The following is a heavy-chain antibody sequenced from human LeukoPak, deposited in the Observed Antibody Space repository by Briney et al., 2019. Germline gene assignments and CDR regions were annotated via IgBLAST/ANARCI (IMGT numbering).Heavy chain of an antibody. CDR3: ARTLSTGYTPHYGMDV. CDR1: GYTFTSYY. D-gene: IGHD3-16*02. J-gene: IGHJ6*02. CDR2: INPSGGGT. V-gene: IGHV1-46*01. Sequence: SVKVSCKASGYTFTSYYMHWVRQAPGQGLEWMGIINPSGGGTSYAQKFQGRVTMTRDTSTSTVYMELSSLRSEDTAVYYCARTLSTGYTPHYGMDVWGQGTTVTVSS.